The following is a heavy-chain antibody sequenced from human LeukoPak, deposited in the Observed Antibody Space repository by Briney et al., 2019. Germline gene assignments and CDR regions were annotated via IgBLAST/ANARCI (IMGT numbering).Heavy chain of an antibody. CDR1: GYTFTRYY. J-gene: IGHJ4*02. V-gene: IGHV1-46*01. D-gene: IGHD6-13*01. CDR2: INPSGGST. CDR3: ARDRGSSWEFDY. Sequence: GASVKVSCKASGYTFTRYYIHWVRQAPGQGLEWMGVINPSGGSTTHARKFQGRVTITADESTSTAYMELSSLRSEDTAVYYCARDRGSSWEFDYWGQGTLVTVSS.